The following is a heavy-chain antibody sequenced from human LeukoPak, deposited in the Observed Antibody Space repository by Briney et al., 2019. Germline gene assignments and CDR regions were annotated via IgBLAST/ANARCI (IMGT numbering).Heavy chain of an antibody. CDR3: ARGGIAVAGYDYYFDY. V-gene: IGHV1-46*01. D-gene: IGHD6-19*01. J-gene: IGHJ4*02. CDR2: INPSGGST. Sequence: ASVKVSCKASGYTFTSYYMHWARQAPGQGLEWMGIINPSGGSTSYAQKFQGRVTMTRDTSTSTVYMELSSLRSEDTAVYYCARGGIAVAGYDYYFDYWGQGTLVTVSS. CDR1: GYTFTSYY.